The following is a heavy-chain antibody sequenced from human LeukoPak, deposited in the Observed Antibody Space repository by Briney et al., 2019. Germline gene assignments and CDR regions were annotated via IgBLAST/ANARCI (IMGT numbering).Heavy chain of an antibody. V-gene: IGHV4-59*01. CDR1: GGSISSYY. D-gene: IGHD6-13*01. J-gene: IGHJ4*02. CDR2: IYYSGST. Sequence: SETLSLTCTVSGGSISSYYWSWIRQPPGKGLEWIGYIYYSGSTNYNPSLKSRVTISVDTSKNQFSLKLSSVTAADTAVYYCASTSSSYEAYYFDYWGQGTLVTVSS. CDR3: ASTSSSYEAYYFDY.